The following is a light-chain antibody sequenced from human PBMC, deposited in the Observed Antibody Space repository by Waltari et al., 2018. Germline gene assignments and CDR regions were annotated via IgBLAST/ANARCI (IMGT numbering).Light chain of an antibody. V-gene: IGKV3-20*01. CDR3: QQYDISPLT. CDR2: GTF. J-gene: IGKJ4*01. Sequence: EIVLTQSPGTLSLSPGEGATLSCRTSQTIRNTYLAWYQQKPAQAPTLLIYGTFSRATGIPDRFTGSGSGTDFSLTISSLEAEDFATYYCQQYDISPLTFGGGTKVEIK. CDR1: QTIRNTY.